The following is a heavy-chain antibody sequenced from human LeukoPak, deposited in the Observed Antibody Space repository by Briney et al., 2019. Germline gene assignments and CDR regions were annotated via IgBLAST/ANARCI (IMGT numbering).Heavy chain of an antibody. CDR2: ISAYNGNT. J-gene: IGHJ6*02. V-gene: IGHV1-18*01. Sequence: ASVKVSCKASGYTFTSYGISWVRQAPGQGLEGMGWISAYNGNTTYAQKLQGRVTMTTDTSTSTAYMELRSLRSDDTAVYYCARDLAYCGGDCLIYYYYGMDVWGQGTTVTVSS. CDR1: GYTFTSYG. CDR3: ARDLAYCGGDCLIYYYYGMDV. D-gene: IGHD2-21*02.